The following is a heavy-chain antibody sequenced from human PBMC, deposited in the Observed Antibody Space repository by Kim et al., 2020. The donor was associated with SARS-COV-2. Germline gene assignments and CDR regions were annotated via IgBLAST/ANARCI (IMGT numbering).Heavy chain of an antibody. J-gene: IGHJ6*02. CDR2: ISAYNGNT. CDR3: ARPISCSGGSCYSRDYYYYGMDV. D-gene: IGHD2-15*01. Sequence: ASVKVSCKASGYTFTSYGISWVRQAPGQGLEWMGWISAYNGNTNYAQKLQGRVTMTTDTSTSTAYMELRSLRSDDTAVYYCARPISCSGGSCYSRDYYYYGMDVWGQGTTVTVSS. CDR1: GYTFTSYG. V-gene: IGHV1-18*04.